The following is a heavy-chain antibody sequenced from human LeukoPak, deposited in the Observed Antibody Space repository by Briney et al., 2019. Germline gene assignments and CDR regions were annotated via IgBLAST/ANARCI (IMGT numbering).Heavy chain of an antibody. Sequence: GGSLRLSCAVSGFTVSSSYMSGVRQAPGKGRECVSFIYSGGNTYYTDSVKGRFTISRDNSKNTLYLQMNSLSAEDTAVYYCARRVTTGSYFDLWGRGTLVTVSS. CDR3: ARRVTTGSYFDL. CDR1: GFTVSSSY. V-gene: IGHV3-66*01. D-gene: IGHD4-17*01. CDR2: IYSGGNT. J-gene: IGHJ2*01.